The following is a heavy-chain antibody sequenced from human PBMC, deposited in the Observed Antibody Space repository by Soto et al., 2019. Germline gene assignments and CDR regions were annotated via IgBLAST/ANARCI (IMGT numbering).Heavy chain of an antibody. D-gene: IGHD1-1*01. V-gene: IGHV1-18*01. CDR3: ARGRYGDY. J-gene: IGHJ4*02. CDR1: GYTFTSCG. Sequence: QVHLVQSGAEVKKPGASVKVSCKCSGYTFTSCGITWVRQAPGQGLEWMGWISAHNGNTDYAQKLQGRVTVTRDTSTSTAYMELRSLRSDDTAVYYCARGRYGDYWGQGALVTVSS. CDR2: ISAHNGNT.